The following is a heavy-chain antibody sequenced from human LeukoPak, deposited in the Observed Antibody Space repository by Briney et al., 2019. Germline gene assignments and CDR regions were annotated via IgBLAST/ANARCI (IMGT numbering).Heavy chain of an antibody. V-gene: IGHV1-46*01. Sequence: GASVKVSCKASGYTFTSYYMHWVRQAPGQGLEWMGIINPSGGSTSYAQKFQGRVTMTRDMSTSTVYMELSSLRSEDTAVYYCARCMVRGAPVLAFDIWGQGTMVTVSS. CDR1: GYTFTSYY. CDR2: INPSGGST. CDR3: ARCMVRGAPVLAFDI. J-gene: IGHJ3*02. D-gene: IGHD3-10*01.